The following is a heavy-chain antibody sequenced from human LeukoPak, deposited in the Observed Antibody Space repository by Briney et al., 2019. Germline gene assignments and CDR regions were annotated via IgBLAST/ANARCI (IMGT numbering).Heavy chain of an antibody. CDR1: GGSISSYY. CDR2: IYYSGST. D-gene: IGHD3-22*01. Sequence: SETLSLTCTVSGGSISSYYWSWIRQPPGKGLEWIGYIYYSGSTNYNPSLKSRVTISADTSKNQFSLKLSSVTAADTAVYYCARFPPYYYDSSGYYPLDYWGQGTLVTVSS. J-gene: IGHJ4*02. V-gene: IGHV4-59*08. CDR3: ARFPPYYYDSSGYYPLDY.